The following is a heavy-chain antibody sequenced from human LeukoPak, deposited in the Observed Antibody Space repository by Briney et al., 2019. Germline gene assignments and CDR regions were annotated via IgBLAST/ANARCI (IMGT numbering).Heavy chain of an antibody. CDR1: GFTFSSHS. D-gene: IGHD1-26*01. J-gene: IGHJ4*02. CDR3: AKDRWELLDY. CDR2: ITSDSSTR. Sequence: GGSLRLSCVASGFTFSSHSMNWVRQAPGQGLEWVSYITSDSSTRFYADSVKGRFTASRDNAEKSMYLQMNNLRAEDTAVYYCAKDRWELLDYWGQGTLVTVSS. V-gene: IGHV3-48*01.